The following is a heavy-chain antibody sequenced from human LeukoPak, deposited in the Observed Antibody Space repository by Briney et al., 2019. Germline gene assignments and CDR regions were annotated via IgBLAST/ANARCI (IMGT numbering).Heavy chain of an antibody. D-gene: IGHD3-16*02. Sequence: GGSLRLSCAASGFTFSSYGMHWVRQAPGKGREWVAVIWYDGSNKYYADSVKGRFTISRDNSKNTLYLQMNSLRAEDTAVYYCARDRYTPYYFDYWGQGTLVTVSS. CDR1: GFTFSSYG. CDR3: ARDRYTPYYFDY. J-gene: IGHJ4*02. CDR2: IWYDGSNK. V-gene: IGHV3-33*01.